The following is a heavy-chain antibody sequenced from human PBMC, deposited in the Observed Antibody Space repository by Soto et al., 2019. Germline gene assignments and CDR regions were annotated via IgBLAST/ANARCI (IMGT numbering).Heavy chain of an antibody. V-gene: IGHV4-59*08. Sequence: SETLSLTCTVSGGSISSYYWSWIRQPPGKGLEWIGYIYYSGSTNYNPSLKSRVTISVDTSKNRFSLKLSSVTAADTAVYYCARRGDGYNDAFDIWGQGTMVTVSS. J-gene: IGHJ3*02. D-gene: IGHD5-12*01. CDR3: ARRGDGYNDAFDI. CDR1: GGSISSYY. CDR2: IYYSGST.